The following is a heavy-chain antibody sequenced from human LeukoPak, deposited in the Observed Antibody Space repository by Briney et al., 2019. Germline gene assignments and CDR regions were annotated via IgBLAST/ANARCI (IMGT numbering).Heavy chain of an antibody. CDR1: GGSISSGSYY. CDR2: IYYTGST. D-gene: IGHD2-8*02. Sequence: SETLSLTCTVSGGSISSGSYYWSWIRQPPGKGLEWIGSIYYTGSTYYNPSLKSRVTLSLDTSNKRFSLKLNSVTAADTAVYYCARALGTGLVDYWGQGTLVTVSS. J-gene: IGHJ4*02. V-gene: IGHV4-39*07. CDR3: ARALGTGLVDY.